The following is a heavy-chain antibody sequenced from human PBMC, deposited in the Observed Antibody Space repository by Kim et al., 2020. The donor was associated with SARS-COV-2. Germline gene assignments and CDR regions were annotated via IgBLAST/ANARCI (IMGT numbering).Heavy chain of an antibody. J-gene: IGHJ4*02. CDR3: ARDPDSFDF. Sequence: SETYSVDSVKGRFTISRDNAKNSLFLQMNSLRAEYTAVYYCARDPDSFDFWGQGTLVTVSS. CDR2: SET. D-gene: IGHD3-22*01. V-gene: IGHV3-7*03.